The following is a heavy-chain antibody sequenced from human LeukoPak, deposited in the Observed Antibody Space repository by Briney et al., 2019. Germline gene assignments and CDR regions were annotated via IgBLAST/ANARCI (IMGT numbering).Heavy chain of an antibody. D-gene: IGHD2-15*01. CDR3: AGYPGYCSGGSCSNYYYYMDV. J-gene: IGHJ6*03. V-gene: IGHV4-59*01. Sequence: PSETLSLTCTVSGGSISPYYWSWLRQPPGKGLEWIGYIYYTGSTNYNPSLKSRVTISVDTTKNQFSLILSSVTAADTAVYYCAGYPGYCSGGSCSNYYYYMDVWGKGTTVTVSS. CDR1: GGSISPYY. CDR2: IYYTGST.